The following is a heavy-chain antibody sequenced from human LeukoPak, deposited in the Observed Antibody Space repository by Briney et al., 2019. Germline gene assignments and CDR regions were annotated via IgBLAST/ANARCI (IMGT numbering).Heavy chain of an antibody. D-gene: IGHD1-26*01. CDR3: AKDLDEWELALYDY. V-gene: IGHV3-74*01. J-gene: IGHJ4*02. CDR2: INTDGSIT. CDR1: GFTFRSYW. Sequence: PGGSLRLSCAASGFTFRSYWMHWVRQAPGKGLVWVSLINTDGSITNYADSVKGRFTISRDNAKNTLYLQMNSLRAEDTAVYYCAKDLDEWELALYDYWGQGTLVTVSS.